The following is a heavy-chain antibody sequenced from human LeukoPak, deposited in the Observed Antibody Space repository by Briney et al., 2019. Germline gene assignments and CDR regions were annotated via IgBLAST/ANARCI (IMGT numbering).Heavy chain of an antibody. V-gene: IGHV3-23*01. D-gene: IGHD5-18*01. CDR2: ISGSGGST. CDR1: GFTFSSYA. CDR3: ARTEDTAMVKGFYGMDV. J-gene: IGHJ6*02. Sequence: TGGSLRLSCAASGFTFSSYAMSWVRQAPGKGLEWVSAISGSGGSTYYADSVKGRFTISRDNSKNTLYLQMNSLRAEDTAVYYCARTEDTAMVKGFYGMDVWGQGTTVTVSS.